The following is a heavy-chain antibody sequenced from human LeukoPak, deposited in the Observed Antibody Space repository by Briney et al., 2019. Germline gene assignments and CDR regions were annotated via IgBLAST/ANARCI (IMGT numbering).Heavy chain of an antibody. J-gene: IGHJ4*02. CDR2: ISGSGGST. V-gene: IGHV3-23*01. D-gene: IGHD6-19*01. CDR1: GFTFSSYA. CDR3: GNEGAVAGKDFDY. Sequence: QPGGSLRLSCAASGFTFSSYAMSWVRQAPGKGLEWGSAISGSGGSTYYADSVEGRFTNSRDNSKNTLYLQMNSLRDEDTAVYYCGNEGAVAGKDFDYWGQGTLVTVSS.